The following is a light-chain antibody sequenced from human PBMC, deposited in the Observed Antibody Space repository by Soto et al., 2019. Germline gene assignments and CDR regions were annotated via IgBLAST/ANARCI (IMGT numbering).Light chain of an antibody. V-gene: IGKV3-20*01. CDR3: QQYGSSGT. Sequence: EIVLTQSPGTLSLSPGETATLSCRASQSLTSSYLAWYQQKPGQGPRLLIYGASSRATGTPDRFSGSGSGTDFTLTISRLEPEDFAVYYCQQYGSSGTFGQGTKVDIK. J-gene: IGKJ1*01. CDR1: QSLTSSY. CDR2: GAS.